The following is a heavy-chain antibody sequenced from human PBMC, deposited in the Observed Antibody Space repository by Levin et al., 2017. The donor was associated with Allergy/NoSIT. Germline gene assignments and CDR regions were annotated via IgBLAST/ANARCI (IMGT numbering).Heavy chain of an antibody. CDR2: VYYSGST. CDR3: ARHAYGIAHFQH. D-gene: IGHD3-9*01. CDR1: GGSISSSSYY. Sequence: PSETLSLTCTVSGGSISSSSYYWGWIRQPPGKGLEWIGSVYYSGSTYYNPSLTSLKSQVTVSVDTSKNQFSLRLTSVTAADTAVYYCARHAYGIAHFQHWGQGTLVIVSS. V-gene: IGHV4-39*01. J-gene: IGHJ1*01.